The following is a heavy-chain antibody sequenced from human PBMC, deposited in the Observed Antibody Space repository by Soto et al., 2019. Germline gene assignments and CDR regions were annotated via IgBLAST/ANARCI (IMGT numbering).Heavy chain of an antibody. CDR3: PRVENIVVVGPGTNP. V-gene: IGHV1-18*04. Sequence: QVQLVQSGAEVKKPGASVKVSCKASGYTFSDYGISWVRQAPGQGLEWMGWISAYNGNTNYAQNLQAKVTIPQDTAPRTASMERRSLGSDDTAVYSGPRVENIVVVGPGTNPWGREPWSPSPQ. CDR2: ISAYNGNT. CDR1: GYTFSDYG. D-gene: IGHD2-2*01. J-gene: IGHJ5*02.